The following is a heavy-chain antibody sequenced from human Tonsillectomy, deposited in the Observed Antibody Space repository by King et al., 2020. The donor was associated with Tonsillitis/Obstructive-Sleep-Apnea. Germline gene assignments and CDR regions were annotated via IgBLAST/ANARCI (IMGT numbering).Heavy chain of an antibody. V-gene: IGHV4-34*01. Sequence: VQLQQWGAGLLKPSETLSLTCAVYGGSFSGYYWSWIRQPPGKGLEWIGEINHSGSTNYNPSLKSRVTISVDTSKNQFSLKLSSVTAADTAVYYCSGDDIVVVIANPTFDAFDIWGQGTMVTVSS. CDR2: INHSGST. J-gene: IGHJ3*02. CDR1: GGSFSGYY. CDR3: SGDDIVVVIANPTFDAFDI. D-gene: IGHD2-21*01.